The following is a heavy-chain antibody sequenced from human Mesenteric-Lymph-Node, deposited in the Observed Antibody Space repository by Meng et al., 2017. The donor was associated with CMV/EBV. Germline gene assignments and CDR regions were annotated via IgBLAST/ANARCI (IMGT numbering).Heavy chain of an antibody. J-gene: IGHJ6*02. D-gene: IGHD3-22*01. CDR3: TRDYYYDSTGYYYYYGIDV. CDR2: IRSTAYGGTT. V-gene: IGHV3-49*04. Sequence: GGSLRLSCTASGFTFDAFTMNWVRQAPGKGLEWVGFIRSTAYGGTTEYAASVKGRFTISKDDSKSIAYLQMNSLKTEDTAVYYCTRDYYYDSTGYYYYYGIDVWGQGTTVTVSS. CDR1: GFTFDAFT.